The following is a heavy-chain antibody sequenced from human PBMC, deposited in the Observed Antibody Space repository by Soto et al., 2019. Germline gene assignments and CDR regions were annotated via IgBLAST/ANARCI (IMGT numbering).Heavy chain of an antibody. J-gene: IGHJ3*01. CDR2: IGGTDGDSDGVP. CDR1: GFILNNYA. D-gene: IGHD3-16*01. V-gene: IGHV3-23*01. CDR3: VKRGRTLGAFEF. Sequence: VQLLESGGDLVQPGGSLRLSCVASGFILNNYAMSWVRQAPGKGLEWVSTIGGTDGDSDGVPWYEDSVKGRFTISRDSSAYNLFLHMGNLRAEDSVLYYCVKRGRTLGAFEFWGQGTTVGVSS.